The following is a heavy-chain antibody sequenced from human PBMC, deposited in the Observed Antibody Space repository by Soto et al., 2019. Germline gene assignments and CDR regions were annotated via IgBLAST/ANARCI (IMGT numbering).Heavy chain of an antibody. D-gene: IGHD6-13*01. J-gene: IGHJ4*02. CDR3: ATGGWGRSWYEVGSRIDY. Sequence: EVQLVESGGGLVQPGGSLRLSCAASGFTFSSYDMHWVRQPPGKGLEWVSAIGPAGDKYYPGSVQGRFTISRDNAKNSLYLQVNTLRAEDTAIYYCATGGWGRSWYEVGSRIDYWGQGTLCTASS. V-gene: IGHV3-13*01. CDR1: GFTFSSYD. CDR2: IGPAGDK.